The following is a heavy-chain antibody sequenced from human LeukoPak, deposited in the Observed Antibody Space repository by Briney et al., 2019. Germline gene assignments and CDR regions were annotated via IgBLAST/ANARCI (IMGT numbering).Heavy chain of an antibody. CDR2: IYYSGST. V-gene: IGHV4-59*11. CDR3: ARVMYSSSWYSGAWFDP. CDR1: GGSISSHY. J-gene: IGHJ5*02. D-gene: IGHD6-13*01. Sequence: SETLSLTCTVSGGSISSHYWSWIRQPPGKGLEWIGYIYYSGSTNYNPSLKSRVTISVDTSKNQFSLKLSSVTAADTAVYYCARVMYSSSWYSGAWFDPWGQGTLVTVSS.